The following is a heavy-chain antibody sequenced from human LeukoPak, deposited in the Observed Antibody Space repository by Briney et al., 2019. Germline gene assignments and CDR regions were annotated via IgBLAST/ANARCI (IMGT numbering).Heavy chain of an antibody. CDR3: ARGRARSWYGGGFLDY. D-gene: IGHD6-13*01. CDR1: GGSFTGYS. J-gene: IGHJ4*02. Sequence: SETLSLTCAVYGGSFTGYSWSWIRQPPGKGLEWIGEIKHSGSTNYNTSLKSRVTISVDTSKNQFSLKLSSVTAADTAVYYCARGRARSWYGGGFLDYWGQGTLVTVSS. V-gene: IGHV4-34*01. CDR2: IKHSGST.